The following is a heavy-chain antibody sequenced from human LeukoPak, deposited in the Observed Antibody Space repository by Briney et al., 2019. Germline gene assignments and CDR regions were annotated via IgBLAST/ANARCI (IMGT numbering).Heavy chain of an antibody. J-gene: IGHJ4*02. CDR1: GGSISSGGYY. CDR2: IYYSGST. V-gene: IGHV4-31*03. Sequence: PSETLSLTCTVSGGSISSGGYYWNWIRQHPGTGLEWIGYIYYSGSTYYNPSLKSRVTISVDTSKNQFSLKLSSVTAADTAVYYCARFVDYDSSGYHTRDYFDYWGQGTLVTVSS. CDR3: ARFVDYDSSGYHTRDYFDY. D-gene: IGHD3-22*01.